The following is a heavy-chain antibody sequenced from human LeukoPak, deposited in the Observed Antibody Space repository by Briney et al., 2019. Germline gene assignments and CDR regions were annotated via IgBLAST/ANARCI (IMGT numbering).Heavy chain of an antibody. CDR3: ARRGPDYDFWSGYPNWFDP. J-gene: IGHJ5*02. CDR2: IYHSGST. CDR1: GYSISSGYY. D-gene: IGHD3-3*01. V-gene: IGHV4-38-2*01. Sequence: SETLSLTCAVSGYSISSGYYWGWTRQPPGKGLEWIGSIYHSGSTYYNPSLKSRVTISVDTSKNQFSLQLSSVTAADTAVYYCARRGPDYDFWSGYPNWFDPWGQGTLVTVSS.